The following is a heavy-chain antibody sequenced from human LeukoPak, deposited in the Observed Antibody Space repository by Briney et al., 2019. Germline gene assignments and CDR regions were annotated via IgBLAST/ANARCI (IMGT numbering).Heavy chain of an antibody. CDR3: ATMGATTPPSDKD. Sequence: GESLKISCKGSGYSFTSYWISWVRQVPGKGLEWMGRIDPSDSYTNYSPSFQGHVTISADKSISTAYLQWSSLKASDTAMYYCATMGATTPPSDKDWGQGTLVTVSS. CDR1: GYSFTSYW. J-gene: IGHJ4*02. D-gene: IGHD1-26*01. V-gene: IGHV5-10-1*01. CDR2: IDPSDSYT.